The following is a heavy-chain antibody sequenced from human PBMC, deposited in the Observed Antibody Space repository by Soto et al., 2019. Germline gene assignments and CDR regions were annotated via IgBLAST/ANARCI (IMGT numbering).Heavy chain of an antibody. D-gene: IGHD2-21*02. CDR1: GFTFSTYG. CDR2: IWYDGSKK. CDR3: VKDHCGGDCYSNPYFDY. V-gene: IGHV3-33*06. J-gene: IGHJ4*02. Sequence: QVQLVESGGGVVQPGRSLRLSCAASGFTFSTYGIHWVRQAPGKGLEWLAVIWYDGSKKYYADSVQGRFPISRDNSKNTGYLQMNSLRAEDTAVYYCVKDHCGGDCYSNPYFDYWGQGTLVTVSS.